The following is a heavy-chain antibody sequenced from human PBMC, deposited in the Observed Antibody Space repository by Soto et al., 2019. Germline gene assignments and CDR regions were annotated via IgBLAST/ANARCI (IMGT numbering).Heavy chain of an antibody. V-gene: IGHV5-51*01. CDR1: GYSVTSYW. CDR2: IYPGDSDT. D-gene: IGHD3-10*02. J-gene: IGHJ1*01. Sequence: GESLKISCKGSGYSVTSYWMGWVRQMPGKGLEWMGIIYPGDSDTRYSPSFQGQVTISADNAKTSLYLQMNRLRDDDTAVYCCARGGTTFGFQYWGQGTPFTVSS. CDR3: ARGGTTFGFQY.